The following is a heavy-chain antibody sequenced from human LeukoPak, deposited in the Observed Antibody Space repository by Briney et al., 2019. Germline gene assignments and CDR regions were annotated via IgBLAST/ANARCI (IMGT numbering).Heavy chain of an antibody. D-gene: IGHD2-2*01. V-gene: IGHV3-74*01. J-gene: IGHJ1*01. CDR1: GFTFSSYW. Sequence: VGSLRLSCAASGFTFSSYWKHWVRQTPGKGLVWLSRINSDGSSTNYADSAKGRFTIPRDNANSTLFLQMTSLTTDDTAVYYCARESPSCSRCFQHWGQGALVSVSS. CDR2: INSDGSST. CDR3: ARESPSCSRCFQH.